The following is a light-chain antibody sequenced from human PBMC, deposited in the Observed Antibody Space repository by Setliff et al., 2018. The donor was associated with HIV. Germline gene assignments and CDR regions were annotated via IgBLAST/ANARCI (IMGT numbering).Light chain of an antibody. Sequence: SYELTQPPSVSVAPGKTARITCGGNNIASKSVHWYQHKPGQAPVLVIYYNSDRPSGIPERFSGSNSGNTATLTISRVEAGDEADYYCQMWDRSSDHYVFGTGTKVTV. CDR2: YNS. V-gene: IGLV3-21*04. CDR3: QMWDRSSDHYV. J-gene: IGLJ1*01. CDR1: NIASKS.